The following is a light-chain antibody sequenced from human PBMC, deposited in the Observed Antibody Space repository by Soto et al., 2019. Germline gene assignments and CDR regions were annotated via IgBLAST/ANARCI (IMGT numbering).Light chain of an antibody. CDR2: DAP. V-gene: IGKV3-15*01. Sequence: EIVMTQSPATLSVSPGERVSLSCRASQSIYDKLAWYQQKPGQTPRLLIYDAPTRATGISGSFSGSGSGTEFTLTISSLQSEDFAVYYCQQYNRWPLTFGGGTKVDIK. CDR3: QQYNRWPLT. J-gene: IGKJ4*01. CDR1: QSIYDK.